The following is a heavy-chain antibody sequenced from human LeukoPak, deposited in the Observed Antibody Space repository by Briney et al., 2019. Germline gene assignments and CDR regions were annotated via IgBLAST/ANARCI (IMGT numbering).Heavy chain of an antibody. CDR1: GFTVSNNY. V-gene: IGHV3-66*01. J-gene: IGHJ4*02. Sequence: PGGSLRLSCAASGFTVSNNYMSWVRQAPGKGLEWVSLIYSGGSTYYADSVKGRFTISRDNAKSSLYLQMNSLRAEDTAVYYCASEQSGNYYRPFDSWGQGTLVTVSS. D-gene: IGHD1-26*01. CDR3: ASEQSGNYYRPFDS. CDR2: IYSGGST.